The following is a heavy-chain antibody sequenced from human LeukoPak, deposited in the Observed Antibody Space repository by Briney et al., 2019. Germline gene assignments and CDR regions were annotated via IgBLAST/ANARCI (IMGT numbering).Heavy chain of an antibody. CDR1: GFTFSSYG. CDR3: AKDHRYCSSTSCYVDY. J-gene: IGHJ4*02. Sequence: PGGSLRLSCAASGFTFSSYGMHWVRQAPGKGLEWVAFIRYDGSNKYYADSVKGRFTISRDNSKNTLYLQMNSLRAEDTAVYYCAKDHRYCSSTSCYVDYWGQGTLVTVSS. D-gene: IGHD2-2*01. V-gene: IGHV3-30*02. CDR2: IRYDGSNK.